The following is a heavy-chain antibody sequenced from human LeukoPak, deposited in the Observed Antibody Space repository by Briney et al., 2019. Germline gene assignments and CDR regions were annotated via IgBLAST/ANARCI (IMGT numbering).Heavy chain of an antibody. Sequence: ASVKVSCKASGYTFTSYDINRVRQATGQGLEWMGWMNPNSGNTGYAQKFQGRVTITRNTSISTAYMELSSLRSEDTAVYYCAGGGGNLYYYYYMDVWGKGTTVTVSS. J-gene: IGHJ6*03. V-gene: IGHV1-8*03. CDR3: AGGGGNLYYYYYMDV. D-gene: IGHD4-23*01. CDR2: MNPNSGNT. CDR1: GYTFTSYD.